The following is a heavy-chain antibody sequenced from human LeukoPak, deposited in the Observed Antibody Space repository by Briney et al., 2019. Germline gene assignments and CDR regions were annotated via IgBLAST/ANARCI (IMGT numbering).Heavy chain of an antibody. D-gene: IGHD6-19*01. V-gene: IGHV3-23*01. J-gene: IGHJ6*03. CDR3: AKGSQYSSAWYDFYYYMDV. CDR1: GFTFSSYA. Sequence: GGSLRLSCAASGFTFSSYAMSWVRQAPGKGLEWVSGNSGSGGSTYYADSVKGRFTISRDNSKNTLYLQMNSLRAEDTAVYYCAKGSQYSSAWYDFYYYMDVWGKGTTVTVSS. CDR2: NSGSGGST.